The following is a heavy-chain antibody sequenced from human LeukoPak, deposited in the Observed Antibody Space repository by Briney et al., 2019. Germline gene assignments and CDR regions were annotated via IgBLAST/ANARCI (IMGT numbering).Heavy chain of an antibody. CDR1: GYTLTELS. J-gene: IGHJ4*02. CDR2: FYPEDGET. D-gene: IGHD5-18*01. CDR3: ARGRFSGGYSYGYPGPRDY. Sequence: ASVKVSCKVSGYTLTELSMHWVRQAPGKGLEWMGGFYPEDGETIYAQKFQGRVTMTEDTSTDTAYMELSSLRSEDTAVYYCARGRFSGGYSYGYPGPRDYWGQGTLVTVSS. V-gene: IGHV1-24*01.